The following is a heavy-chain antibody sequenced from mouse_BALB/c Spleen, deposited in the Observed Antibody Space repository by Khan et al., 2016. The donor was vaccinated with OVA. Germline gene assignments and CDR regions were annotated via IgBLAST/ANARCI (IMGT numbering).Heavy chain of an antibody. Sequence: QIQLVQSGPGLVAPSQSLSITCTVSGFSLNSYGVNRVRQPPGKGLEWLGVIWGDGSTNYHSALKSRLIISKDDSKSQVFLKLNSLQTDDTATYYCAKFTPDYYSMDYWGQGTSVTVSS. V-gene: IGHV2-3*01. J-gene: IGHJ4*01. D-gene: IGHD1-1*01. CDR3: AKFTPDYYSMDY. CDR1: GFSLNSYG. CDR2: IWGDGST.